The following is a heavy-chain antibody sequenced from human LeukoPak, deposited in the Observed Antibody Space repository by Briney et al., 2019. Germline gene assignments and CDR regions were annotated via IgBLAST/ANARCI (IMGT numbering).Heavy chain of an antibody. D-gene: IGHD3/OR15-3a*01. J-gene: IGHJ4*02. CDR1: GFTFSDYY. CDR3: ARGLGGTGARYFDY. CDR2: IRNKANSHTT. V-gene: IGHV3-72*01. Sequence: GGSLRLSCAASGFTFSDYYMDWVRQAPGKGLEWVGRIRNKANSHTTEYAASVKGRFTISRDDSKNSLYLQMNSLKTDDTAVYYCARGLGGTGARYFDYWGQGTLVTVSS.